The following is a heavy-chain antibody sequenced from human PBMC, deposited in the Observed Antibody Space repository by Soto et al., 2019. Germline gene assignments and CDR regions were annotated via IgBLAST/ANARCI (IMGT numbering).Heavy chain of an antibody. Sequence: VASVKVSCKASGYTFTSYAMHWVRQAPGQRLEWMGWINAGNGNTKYSQKFQGRVTITRDTSASTAYMELSSLGSEDTAVYYCARDSSFTAGSFYYYGSGTGAFDIWGQGTMVTVSS. V-gene: IGHV1-3*01. J-gene: IGHJ3*02. CDR3: ARDSSFTAGSFYYYGSGTGAFDI. CDR2: INAGNGNT. CDR1: GYTFTSYA. D-gene: IGHD3-10*01.